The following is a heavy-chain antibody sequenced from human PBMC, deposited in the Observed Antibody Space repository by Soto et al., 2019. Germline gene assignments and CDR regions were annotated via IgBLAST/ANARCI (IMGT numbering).Heavy chain of an antibody. CDR2: ISWKSGSI. Sequence: EVQLVESGGGLVQPGRSLRLSCAASGFTFDDYAMHWVRQAPGKGLEWVSGISWKSGSIGYADSVKGRFTISRDNANNSLYQQMNSLRAEAPALYYCAKELDIVATIGGAAFDYWGQGTLVTVSS. J-gene: IGHJ4*02. D-gene: IGHD5-12*01. V-gene: IGHV3-9*01. CDR3: AKELDIVATIGGAAFDY. CDR1: GFTFDDYA.